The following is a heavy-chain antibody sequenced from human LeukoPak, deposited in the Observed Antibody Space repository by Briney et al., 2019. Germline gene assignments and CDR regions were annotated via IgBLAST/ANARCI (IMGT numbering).Heavy chain of an antibody. Sequence: SKTLSLTCAVYGGSFSGYYWSWIRQPPGKGLEWIGEINHSGSTNYNPSLKSRVTISVDTSKNQFSLKLSSVTAADTAVYYCARVPFGAEYRHYFNMDVWGKGTTVTVSS. J-gene: IGHJ6*03. CDR3: ARVPFGAEYRHYFNMDV. D-gene: IGHD3-16*01. V-gene: IGHV4-34*01. CDR2: INHSGST. CDR1: GGSFSGYY.